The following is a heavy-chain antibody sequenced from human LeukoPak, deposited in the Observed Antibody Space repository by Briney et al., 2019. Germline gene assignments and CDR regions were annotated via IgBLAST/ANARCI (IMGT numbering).Heavy chain of an antibody. J-gene: IGHJ6*02. V-gene: IGHV1-2*02. Sequence: DSLKVSCKASGYTFTGYYMHWVRQAPGQGLEWMGWIIDNSGGTNYAQKFQGRVTMTRDTSISTAYMELSRLRSDDTAVYYCAREGGVTTGYYYYYGMDVWGQGTTVTVSS. CDR3: AREGGVTTGYYYYYGMDV. CDR1: GYTFTGYY. CDR2: IIDNSGGT. D-gene: IGHD4-17*01.